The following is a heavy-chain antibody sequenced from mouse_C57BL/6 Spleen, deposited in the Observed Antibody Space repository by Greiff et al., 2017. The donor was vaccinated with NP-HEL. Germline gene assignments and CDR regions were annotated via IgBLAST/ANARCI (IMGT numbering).Heavy chain of an antibody. D-gene: IGHD4-1*01. Sequence: VHVKQSGAELVRPGATVKLSCTASGFNIKDYYMHWVKQRPEQGLEWIGRIDPEDGDTEYAPKFQGKATMTADTSSNTAYLQLSSLTSEDTAVYYCTSGKERDYWGQGTTLTVSS. J-gene: IGHJ2*01. V-gene: IGHV14-1*01. CDR2: IDPEDGDT. CDR3: TSGKERDY. CDR1: GFNIKDYY.